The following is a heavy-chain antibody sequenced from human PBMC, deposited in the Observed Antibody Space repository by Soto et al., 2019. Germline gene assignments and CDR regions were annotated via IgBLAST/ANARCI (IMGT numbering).Heavy chain of an antibody. D-gene: IGHD5-12*01. Sequence: GSLRLSCAASGFTFSDYYMSWIRQAPGKGLEYISYISSSSGSTYYADSVKGRFTISRDNAKNSLYLQMSSLRAEDTAVYYCARDRGGYDRLYYYHGMDVWGQGTTVTVSS. CDR1: GFTFSDYY. J-gene: IGHJ6*02. CDR3: ARDRGGYDRLYYYHGMDV. V-gene: IGHV3-11*06. CDR2: ISSSSGST.